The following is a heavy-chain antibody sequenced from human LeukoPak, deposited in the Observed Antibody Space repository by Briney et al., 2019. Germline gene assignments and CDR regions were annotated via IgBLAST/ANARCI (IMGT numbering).Heavy chain of an antibody. J-gene: IGHJ4*02. CDR3: ARDSAGNDY. CDR1: GFTFSTYW. CDR2: INQDGREK. Sequence: GGSLRLSCAASGFTFSTYWMSWVRQAPGKGVEWVANINQDGREKYYVDSVKARFTISRDNAKNSLYLQMNSLRAEDTAMYYCARDSAGNDYWGQGTLVTVSS. D-gene: IGHD6-13*01. V-gene: IGHV3-7*01.